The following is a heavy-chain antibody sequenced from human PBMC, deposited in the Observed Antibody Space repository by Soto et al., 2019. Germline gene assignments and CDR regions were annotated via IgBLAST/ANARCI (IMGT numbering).Heavy chain of an antibody. V-gene: IGHV5-51*01. CDR3: ARHPRGYSYGHYYYYGMDV. Sequence: GESLKISCKGSGYSFTSYWIGWVRQMPGKGLEWMGIIYPGDSDTRYSPSFQGRVTISADKSISTAYLQWSSLKASDTAMYYCARHPRGYSYGHYYYYGMDVWGQGTTVTVSS. J-gene: IGHJ6*02. CDR1: GYSFTSYW. D-gene: IGHD5-18*01. CDR2: IYPGDSDT.